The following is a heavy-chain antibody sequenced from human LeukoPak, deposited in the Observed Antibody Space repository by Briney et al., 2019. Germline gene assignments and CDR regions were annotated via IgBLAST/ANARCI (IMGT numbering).Heavy chain of an antibody. Sequence: KPSETLSLTCAVYGGSFSGYYWSWIRQPPGKGLEWIGEINHSGSTNYNPSLKSRVTTSVDTSKNQFSLKLSSVTAADTAVYYCARGRRIAAADSYYFDYWGQGTLVTVSS. J-gene: IGHJ4*02. CDR3: ARGRRIAAADSYYFDY. CDR2: INHSGST. CDR1: GGSFSGYY. V-gene: IGHV4-34*01. D-gene: IGHD6-13*01.